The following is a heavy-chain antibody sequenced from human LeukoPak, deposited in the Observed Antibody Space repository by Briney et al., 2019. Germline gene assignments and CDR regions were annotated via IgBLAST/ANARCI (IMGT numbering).Heavy chain of an antibody. D-gene: IGHD1-1*01. CDR1: GFTFSSYA. CDR2: ISGSGGST. J-gene: IGHJ4*02. V-gene: IGHV3-23*01. Sequence: GSLRLSCXAXGFTFSSYAMSWVRQAPGKGLEWVSAISGSGGSTYYADSVKGRFTISRDNSKNTLYLQMNSLRAEDTAVYYCAKEELLYWNDPTFDYWGQGTLVTVSS. CDR3: AKEELLYWNDPTFDY.